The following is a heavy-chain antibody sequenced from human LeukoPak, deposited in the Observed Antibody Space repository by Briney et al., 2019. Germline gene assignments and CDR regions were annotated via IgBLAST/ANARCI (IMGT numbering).Heavy chain of an antibody. CDR2: IIPIFGTA. Sequence: SVKVSCKASGGTFSSYAISWVRQAPGQGLEWMGGIIPIFGTANYAQKFQGRVTITTDESTSTAYMELSSLRSEDTAMYYCASLYSSGWLSDAFDIWGQGTMVTVSS. CDR1: GGTFSSYA. J-gene: IGHJ3*02. D-gene: IGHD6-19*01. CDR3: ASLYSSGWLSDAFDI. V-gene: IGHV1-69*05.